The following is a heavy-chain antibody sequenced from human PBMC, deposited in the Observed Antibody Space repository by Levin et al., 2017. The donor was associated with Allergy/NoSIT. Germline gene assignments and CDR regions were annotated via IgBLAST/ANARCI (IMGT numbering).Heavy chain of an antibody. Sequence: SETLSLTCTVSRGSVSSASYYWSWIRQPPGKGLQWVGYIFHSGTTKYNPALKSRVSISVDMSKNQFSLRLTSVAAADTALYYCVSYDRTTYAFDNWGQGTMVTVSS. CDR3: VSYDRTTYAFDN. CDR2: IFHSGTT. CDR1: RGSVSSASYY. J-gene: IGHJ3*02. V-gene: IGHV4-61*01. D-gene: IGHD2/OR15-2a*01.